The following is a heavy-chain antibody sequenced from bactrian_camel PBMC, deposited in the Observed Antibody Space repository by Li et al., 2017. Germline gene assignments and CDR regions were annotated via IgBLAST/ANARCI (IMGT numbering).Heavy chain of an antibody. CDR2: INRDQNT. CDR3: AAEKSLTCWVKKSPYEYDD. J-gene: IGHJ4*01. Sequence: DVQLVESGGGLVQPGGSLRLSCAASGFTFSDYAMNWVRQAPGKGLEWISRINRDQNTRYPDSVKGRFTISIDNAKNTLYLTMNSLKPEDTAMYYCAAEKSLTCWVKKSPYEYDDWGQGTQVTVS. D-gene: IGHD1*01. CDR1: GFTFSDYA. V-gene: IGHV3S10*01.